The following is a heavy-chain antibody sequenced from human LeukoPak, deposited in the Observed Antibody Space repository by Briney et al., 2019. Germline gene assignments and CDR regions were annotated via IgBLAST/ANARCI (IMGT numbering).Heavy chain of an antibody. CDR1: GFTFSDYY. CDR2: ISSSGSTI. Sequence: GGSLRLSCAASGFTFSDYYMSWIRQAPGKGLEWVSYISSSGSTIYYADSVKGRFTISRDNAKNSLYLQMNSLRAEDTAVYYCARDKAQLVALFDYWGQGTLVTVSS. J-gene: IGHJ4*02. D-gene: IGHD6-13*01. CDR3: ARDKAQLVALFDY. V-gene: IGHV3-11*01.